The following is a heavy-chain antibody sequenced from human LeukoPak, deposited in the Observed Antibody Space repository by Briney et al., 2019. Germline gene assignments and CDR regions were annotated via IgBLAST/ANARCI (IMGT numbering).Heavy chain of an antibody. Sequence: PSETLSLTCAVYGGSFSGYYWSWIRQPPGKGLEWIGEINHSGSTNYNPSLKSRVTISVDTSKNQFSLKLSSVTSADTAVYYCAVGVTGYFESWGQGTLVTVSS. CDR3: AVGVTGYFES. CDR2: INHSGST. D-gene: IGHD1-26*01. V-gene: IGHV4-34*01. J-gene: IGHJ4*02. CDR1: GGSFSGYY.